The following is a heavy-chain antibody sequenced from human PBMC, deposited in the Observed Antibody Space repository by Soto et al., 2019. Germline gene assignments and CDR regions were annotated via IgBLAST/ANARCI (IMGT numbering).Heavy chain of an antibody. CDR3: AGPPRYCSGGSCYGFHYYYSGMDV. CDR1: GYTFTSYD. D-gene: IGHD2-15*01. V-gene: IGHV1-8*01. J-gene: IGHJ6*02. Sequence: QVQLVQSGAEVKKPGASVKVSCKASGYTFTSYDINWVRQATGQGLEWMGWMNPNSGNTGYAQKFQGRVTMTSNTSISTAYMELSSLRSEDPAVYYCAGPPRYCSGGSCYGFHYYYSGMDVWGQGTTVTVSS. CDR2: MNPNSGNT.